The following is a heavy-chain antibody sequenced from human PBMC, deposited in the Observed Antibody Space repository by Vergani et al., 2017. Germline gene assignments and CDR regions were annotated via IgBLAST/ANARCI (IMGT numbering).Heavy chain of an antibody. D-gene: IGHD4-23*01. CDR1: GGTFSSYA. J-gene: IGHJ3*02. CDR3: AREPSVVTPDDAFDI. Sequence: QVQLVQSGAEVKKPGSSVKVSCKASGGTFSSYAISWVRQAPGQGLEWMGRIIPILGIANYAQKFQGRVTITADKSTSPAYMELSSLRSEDTAVYYCAREPSVVTPDDAFDIWGQGTMVTVSS. CDR2: IIPILGIA. V-gene: IGHV1-69*04.